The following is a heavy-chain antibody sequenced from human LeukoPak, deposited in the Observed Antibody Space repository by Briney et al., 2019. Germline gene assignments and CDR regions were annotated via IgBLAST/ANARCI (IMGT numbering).Heavy chain of an antibody. V-gene: IGHV1-2*02. CDR3: ARDHNGYDYYDY. D-gene: IGHD5-12*01. J-gene: IGHJ4*02. CDR2: INPNSGGT. Sequence: ASVKVSCKASGYTFTGYYMHWVRQAPGQGLEWMGWINPNSGGTNYAQKFQGRVTMTRDTSISTAYMELSRLRSDDTAVYYCARDHNGYDYYDYWGQGTLVTVSS. CDR1: GYTFTGYY.